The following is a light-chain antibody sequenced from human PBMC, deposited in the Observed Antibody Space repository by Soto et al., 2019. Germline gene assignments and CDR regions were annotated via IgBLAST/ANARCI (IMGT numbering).Light chain of an antibody. J-gene: IGLJ1*01. V-gene: IGLV2-8*01. CDR3: ISYARSDTHV. CDR2: EVS. CDR1: SSYVGTYNY. Sequence: QSALTQPPSASGSPGQSVTISCTGTSSYVGTYNYVSWHQQHPGKAPKLLIYEVSKRPSGVHDRFSGSKSGNTASLTVSGLQAEDEADYYCISYARSDTHVFGTGTKLTVL.